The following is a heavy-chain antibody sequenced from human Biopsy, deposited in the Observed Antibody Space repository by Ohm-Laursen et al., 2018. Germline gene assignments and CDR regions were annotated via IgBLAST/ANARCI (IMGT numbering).Heavy chain of an antibody. CDR1: GKTFSDYQ. Sequence: SDTLSLTCVVFGKTFSDYQWSWIRQPPGKWLEWIGQINQAGTTNYNPSLKSRVSISADASKYEFSLRLTSVTAADTAVYLCGNEVHGRDYWGLGAQVTVSS. J-gene: IGHJ4*02. CDR3: GNEVHGRDY. D-gene: IGHD2-15*01. V-gene: IGHV4-34*08. CDR2: INQAGTT.